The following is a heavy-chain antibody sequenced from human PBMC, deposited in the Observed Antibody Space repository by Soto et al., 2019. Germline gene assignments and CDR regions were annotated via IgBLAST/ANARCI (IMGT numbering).Heavy chain of an antibody. CDR1: GGTFSSYT. J-gene: IGHJ2*01. CDR3: ARGNHRWLQLWYFDL. D-gene: IGHD5-12*01. Sequence: QVQLVQSGAEVKKPGSSVTVSCKASGGTFSSYTISWVRQAPGQGLEWMGGIIPILGTANYAQKFQGRVTITADESTSRAYMELSSLRSEDTAVYYCARGNHRWLQLWYFDLWGRGTLVTVSS. V-gene: IGHV1-69*16. CDR2: IIPILGTA.